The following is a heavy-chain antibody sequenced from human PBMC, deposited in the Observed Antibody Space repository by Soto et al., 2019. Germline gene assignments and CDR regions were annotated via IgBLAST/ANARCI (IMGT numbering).Heavy chain of an antibody. J-gene: IGHJ3*01. V-gene: IGHV5-51*03. D-gene: IGHD2-2*01. CDR3: ARSIWSGTSCPHYPNTFDL. CDR2: IYPGDSDT. CDR1: GYSFTSYW. Sequence: EVQLVQSGAEVKKPGESLKISCKGSGYSFTSYWIGWVRQMPGKGLEWMGIIYPGDSDTRYSPSFQGQVTISADKSISTAYLQWRSLKASDTDMYYCARSIWSGTSCPHYPNTFDLWGQGTMVTVSS.